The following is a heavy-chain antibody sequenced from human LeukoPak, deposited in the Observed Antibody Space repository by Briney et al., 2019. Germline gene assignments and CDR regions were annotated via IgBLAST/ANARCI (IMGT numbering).Heavy chain of an antibody. CDR3: ASTYSSGWYC. Sequence: GRSLRLSCAASGFTFSSYAMHWVRQAPGKGLEWVAVISYDGSNKYYADSVKGRFTISRDNSKNTLYLQMNSLRAEDTAVYYCASTYSSGWYCWGQGTLVTVSS. J-gene: IGHJ4*02. V-gene: IGHV3-30*04. CDR2: ISYDGSNK. D-gene: IGHD6-19*01. CDR1: GFTFSSYA.